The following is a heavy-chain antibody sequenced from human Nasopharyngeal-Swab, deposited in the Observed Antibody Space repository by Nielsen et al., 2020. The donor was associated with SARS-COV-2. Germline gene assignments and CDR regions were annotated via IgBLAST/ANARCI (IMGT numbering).Heavy chain of an antibody. CDR1: GFTFSSYA. CDR2: ISYDGSNK. D-gene: IGHD6-19*01. V-gene: IGHV3-30-3*01. J-gene: IGHJ4*02. CDR3: ARDEGGGWRP. Sequence: SLKISCAASGFTFSSYAMHWVRQAPGKGLEWVAVISYDGSNKYYADSVKGRFIISRDNSKNTLYLQMNSLRAEDTAVYYCARDEGGGWRPWGQGTLVTVSS.